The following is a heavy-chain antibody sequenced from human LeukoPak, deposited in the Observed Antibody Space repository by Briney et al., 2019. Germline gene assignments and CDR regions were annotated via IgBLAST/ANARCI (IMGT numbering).Heavy chain of an antibody. Sequence: PGGSLRLSCAASGFTFSNYGMHWVRQAPGKGLEWMAVIWYDGSNKYYADSVKGRFTTSRDNSKNTLYLQMNSLRAEDTAVYYCARAPGIVGATRYYFDYWGQGTLVTVSS. CDR3: ARAPGIVGATRYYFDY. CDR1: GFTFSNYG. CDR2: IWYDGSNK. D-gene: IGHD1-26*01. V-gene: IGHV3-33*01. J-gene: IGHJ4*02.